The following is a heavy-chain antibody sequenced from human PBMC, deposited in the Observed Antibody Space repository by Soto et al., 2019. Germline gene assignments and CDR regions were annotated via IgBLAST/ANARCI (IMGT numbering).Heavy chain of an antibody. V-gene: IGHV4-34*01. Sequence: LSLTCAVYGGSFSGYYWSWIRQPPGKGLEWIGEINHSGSTNYNPSLKSRVTISVDTSKNQFSLKLSSVNAADTAVYYCARGVGAILYYYYGMDVWGQGTTVTVSS. CDR3: ARGVGAILYYYYGMDV. CDR1: GGSFSGYY. CDR2: INHSGST. D-gene: IGHD1-26*01. J-gene: IGHJ6*02.